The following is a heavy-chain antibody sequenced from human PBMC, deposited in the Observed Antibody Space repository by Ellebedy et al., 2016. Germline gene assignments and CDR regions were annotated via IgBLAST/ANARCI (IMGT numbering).Heavy chain of an antibody. CDR1: GYTFTGYY. CDR2: MNPNSGNT. D-gene: IGHD3-3*01. J-gene: IGHJ6*03. CDR3: AILWSGYFLGDYYYYYYMDV. Sequence: ASVKVSCXASGYTFTGYYMHWVRQATGQGLEWMGWMNPNSGNTGYAQKFQGRVTMIRNTSISTAYMELSSLRSEDTAVYYCAILWSGYFLGDYYYYYYMDVWGKGTTVTVSS. V-gene: IGHV1-8*02.